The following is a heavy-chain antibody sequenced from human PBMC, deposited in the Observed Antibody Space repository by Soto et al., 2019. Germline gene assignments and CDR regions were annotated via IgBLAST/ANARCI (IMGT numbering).Heavy chain of an antibody. CDR2: IYYSGST. CDR1: GFSLSSGYYY. CDR3: ARESIAALPGHYYYGMDV. Sequence: PSETLSLTCTFSGFSLSSGYYYLSWIRQPPGKGLEWIGYIYYSGSTYYNPSLKSRVTISVDASKNQFSLKLSSVTAADTAVYYCARESIAALPGHYYYGMDVWGQGTTVTVSS. V-gene: IGHV4-30-4*01. J-gene: IGHJ6*02. D-gene: IGHD6-6*01.